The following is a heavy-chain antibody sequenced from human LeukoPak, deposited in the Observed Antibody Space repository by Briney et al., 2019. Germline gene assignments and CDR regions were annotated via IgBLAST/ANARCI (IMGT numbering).Heavy chain of an antibody. V-gene: IGHV5-51*01. CDR2: IYPGDSDT. Sequence: GASLQISCQGSGYIFTSYWIGWVRQLPGKGLEWMGIIYPGDSDTRYSPSFQGQVTISADKSISTAYLQWSSLKASDTAMYYCARGPDTAMVSLDYWGQGTLVTVSS. CDR3: ARGPDTAMVSLDY. J-gene: IGHJ4*02. CDR1: GYIFTSYW. D-gene: IGHD5-18*01.